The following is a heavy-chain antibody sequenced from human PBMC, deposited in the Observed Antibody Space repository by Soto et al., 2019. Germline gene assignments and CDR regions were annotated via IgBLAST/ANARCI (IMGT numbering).Heavy chain of an antibody. Sequence: QVQLVQSGAEVKKPGASVKVSCKASGYTFTSYGISWVRQAPGQGLEWMGWISAYNGNTNYAQKLQGRVTMTTDTSTSTAYMELRSLRSDDTAVYYCARDRVLLWFGELFPFDYWGQGTLVTVSS. D-gene: IGHD3-10*01. CDR1: GYTFTSYG. CDR3: ARDRVLLWFGELFPFDY. V-gene: IGHV1-18*01. CDR2: ISAYNGNT. J-gene: IGHJ4*02.